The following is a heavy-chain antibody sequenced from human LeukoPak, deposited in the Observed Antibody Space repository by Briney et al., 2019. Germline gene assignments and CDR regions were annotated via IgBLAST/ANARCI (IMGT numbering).Heavy chain of an antibody. CDR3: ARKDATPAQYHYYGMDV. V-gene: IGHV3-30-3*01. J-gene: IGHJ6*02. Sequence: PGRSLRLSCVASRFTFSSYSMHWVRQAPGKGLEWVAVISYDGNNKYYADSVKGRFTISRDNSKNTLYLQMNSLRSEDTAVYYCARKDATPAQYHYYGMDVWGRGTTVTVSS. D-gene: IGHD2-15*01. CDR2: ISYDGNNK. CDR1: RFTFSSYS.